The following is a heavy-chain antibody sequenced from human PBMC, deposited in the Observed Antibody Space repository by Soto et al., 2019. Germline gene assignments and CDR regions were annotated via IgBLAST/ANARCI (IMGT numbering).Heavy chain of an antibody. V-gene: IGHV4-31*03. CDR3: ARDFRPQGLSRFDY. CDR1: GGSISSGGYY. J-gene: IGHJ4*02. Sequence: QVQLQESGPGLVKPSQTLSLTCTVSGGSISSGGYYWSWIRQHPGKGLEWIGYIYYSGSTYYNPSLKTRVTISVDTSKNQCSLKLSSVTAADTAVYYCARDFRPQGLSRFDYWGQGTLVTVSS. CDR2: IYYSGST.